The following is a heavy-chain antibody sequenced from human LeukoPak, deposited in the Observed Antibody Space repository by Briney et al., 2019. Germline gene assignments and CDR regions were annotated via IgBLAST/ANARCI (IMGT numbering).Heavy chain of an antibody. V-gene: IGHV1-69*06. CDR1: GGTFSSYA. CDR2: IIPIFGTA. CDR3: AREEYSSGCSDY. J-gene: IGHJ4*02. D-gene: IGHD6-19*01. Sequence: SVKVSCKASGGTFSSYAISWVRQAPGQGLEWMGGIIPIFGTANYAQKFQGRVTITADKSTSTAYMELSSLRSEDTAVYYCAREEYSSGCSDYWGQGTLVTVSS.